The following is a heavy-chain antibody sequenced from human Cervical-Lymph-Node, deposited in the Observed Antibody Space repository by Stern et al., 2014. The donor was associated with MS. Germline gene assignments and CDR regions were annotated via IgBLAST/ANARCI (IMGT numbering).Heavy chain of an antibody. Sequence: VQLVESGGGVVKPGRSRRLSCAASGFVFTDYAVHWVRQAPGKGLEWVAVISSDGSQTYYSDSVKGRFTISRDNSKNTLYLQMNSLRAEDTAVYYCARSLFTITGSFDYWGQGTLVTVSS. J-gene: IGHJ4*02. D-gene: IGHD5-12*01. CDR1: GFVFTDYA. CDR3: ARSLFTITGSFDY. V-gene: IGHV3-30-3*01. CDR2: ISSDGSQT.